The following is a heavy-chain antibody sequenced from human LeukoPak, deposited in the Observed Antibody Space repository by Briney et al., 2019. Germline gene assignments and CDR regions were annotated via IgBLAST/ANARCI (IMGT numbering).Heavy chain of an antibody. CDR1: GGSFSGYY. V-gene: IGHV4-34*01. J-gene: IGHJ6*03. Sequence: SETLSLTCAVYGGSFSGYYWSWIRQPPGKGLEWIGEINHSGSTNYNPSLKSRVTISVDTSKNQFSLKLSSVTAADTAVYYCARGRKDSSGYYYPISYYYYYYTDVWGKGTTVTVSS. CDR2: INHSGST. CDR3: ARGRKDSSGYYYPISYYYYYYTDV. D-gene: IGHD3-22*01.